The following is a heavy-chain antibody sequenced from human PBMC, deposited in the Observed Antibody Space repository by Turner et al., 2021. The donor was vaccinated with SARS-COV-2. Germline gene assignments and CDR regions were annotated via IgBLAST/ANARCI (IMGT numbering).Heavy chain of an antibody. Sequence: QVQLVQSGAEVMKTGSAVKVSCTASGGNLKHYGFNWLGQAPGQGLEWMGGIVPVLDMSEYEQKFQGRVTIIADKSTNTAYMKLTSLRSEDTATYYCAIEVIMRGNGYGDQTYYFDYWGQGTLVIVSS. CDR1: GGNLKHYG. CDR3: AIEVIMRGNGYGDQTYYFDY. V-gene: IGHV1-69*04. CDR2: IVPVLDMS. J-gene: IGHJ4*02. D-gene: IGHD2-21*01.